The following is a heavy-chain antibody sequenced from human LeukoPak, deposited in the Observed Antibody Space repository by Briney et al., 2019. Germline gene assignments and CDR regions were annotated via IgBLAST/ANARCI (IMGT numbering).Heavy chain of an antibody. V-gene: IGHV3-23*01. CDR1: GFTFSSYA. J-gene: IGHJ4*02. CDR3: AKGSEWEPYGGGSDY. D-gene: IGHD1-26*01. Sequence: GGSLRLSCAASGFTFSSYAMSWVRQAPGKGLEWVSAISGSGGSTYYADSVKGRFTISRDNSKNTLYLQMNSLRAEDTAVYYCAKGSEWEPYGGGSDYWGQGTLVTVSS. CDR2: ISGSGGST.